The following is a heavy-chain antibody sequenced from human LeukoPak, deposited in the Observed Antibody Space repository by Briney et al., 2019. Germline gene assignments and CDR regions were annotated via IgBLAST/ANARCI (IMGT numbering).Heavy chain of an antibody. D-gene: IGHD3-22*01. CDR1: GFTFSSYC. J-gene: IGHJ4*02. V-gene: IGHV3-48*02. Sequence: GGSLRLSCAASGFTFSSYCMSWVRQAPGKGLEWVSYISSSSSTIYYADSVKGRFTISRDNAKNSLYLQMNSLRDEDTAAYYCARDFLHYYDSSGYYGYWGQGTLVTVSS. CDR2: ISSSSSTI. CDR3: ARDFLHYYDSSGYYGY.